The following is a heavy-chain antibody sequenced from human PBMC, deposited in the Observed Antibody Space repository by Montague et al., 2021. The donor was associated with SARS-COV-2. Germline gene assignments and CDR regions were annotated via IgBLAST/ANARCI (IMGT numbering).Heavy chain of an antibody. CDR1: GGSISSGGYY. CDR3: ARANYYVMTSKAYAMDV. J-gene: IGHJ6*02. V-gene: IGHV4-31*03. CDR2: IFYRGGT. D-gene: IGHD3-16*01. Sequence: TLSLTCTVSGGSISSGGYYWSWVRQPPGKGLDWIGYIFYRGGTXYXXXXKXRVSMSVDTSEIQFSLNLTSVTAADTAVYYCARANYYVMTSKAYAMDVWGQGTTVTVSS.